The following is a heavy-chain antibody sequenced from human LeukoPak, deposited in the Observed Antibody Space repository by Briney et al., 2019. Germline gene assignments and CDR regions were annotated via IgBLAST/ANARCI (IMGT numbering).Heavy chain of an antibody. CDR1: GGSIGNFV. V-gene: IGHV4-4*07. CDR2: IFSSGTT. D-gene: IGHD3-10*01. CDR3: ARDRGSDGSDQLDP. Sequence: SETLSLTCTVSGGSIGNFVLIWIRQPAGKGLEWIGRIFSSGTTNYNPSLKSRVTMSVDMSKNQFSLNLSSVTAADTAVYYCARDRGSDGSDQLDPWGQGTLVTVSS. J-gene: IGHJ5*02.